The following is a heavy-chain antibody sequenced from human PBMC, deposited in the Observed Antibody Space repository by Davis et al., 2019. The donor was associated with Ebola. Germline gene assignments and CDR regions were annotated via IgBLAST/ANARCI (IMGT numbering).Heavy chain of an antibody. J-gene: IGHJ4*02. CDR1: GFTFSGYW. CDR3: ARGPRWGGEVYNDY. D-gene: IGHD2-21*01. Sequence: GGSLRLSCEVSGFTFSGYWMSWVRQAPGKGLEWVANINQDGGEKQYVDSVKGRFTISRDNAKNSLSLQMSSLRADDTAMYYCARGPRWGGEVYNDYWGQGTLVTVSS. V-gene: IGHV3-7*03. CDR2: INQDGGEK.